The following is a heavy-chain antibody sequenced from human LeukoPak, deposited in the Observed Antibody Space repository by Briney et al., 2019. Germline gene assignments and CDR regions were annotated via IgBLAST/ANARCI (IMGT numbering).Heavy chain of an antibody. CDR1: GYTFTSYD. V-gene: IGHV1-8*01. J-gene: IGHJ6*02. CDR2: MNPNSGNT. Sequence: ASVKVSCKASGYTFTSYDINWVRQATGQGLEWMGWMNPNSGNTGYAQKFQGRVTMTRNTSISTACMELSSLRSEDAAVYYCARVIVVVPAARDYYYGMDVWGQGTTVTVSS. D-gene: IGHD2-2*01. CDR3: ARVIVVVPAARDYYYGMDV.